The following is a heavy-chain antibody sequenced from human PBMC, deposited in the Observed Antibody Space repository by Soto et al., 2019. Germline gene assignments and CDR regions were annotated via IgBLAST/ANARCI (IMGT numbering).Heavy chain of an antibody. CDR3: ARGGHVVVVTAALDY. CDR2: VNPSGGHT. D-gene: IGHD2-21*02. Sequence: QVQLMQSGAEVKKPGASVKVSCKASGDTFSDYYIHWVRQAPGQGLEWMGTVNPSGGHTTYSQHFLGRVTMTRATSTSTLHIELTSLTSEATAVYYCARGGHVVVVTAALDYWGQGTLVTVSS. J-gene: IGHJ4*02. CDR1: GDTFSDYY. V-gene: IGHV1-46*01.